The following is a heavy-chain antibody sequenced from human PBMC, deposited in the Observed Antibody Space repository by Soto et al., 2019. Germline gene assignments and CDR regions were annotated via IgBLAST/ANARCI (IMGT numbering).Heavy chain of an antibody. V-gene: IGHV1-18*01. CDR2: ISAYNGNT. CDR3: ARDTGSGSYYNGFESQYNY. CDR1: GGTFSSYT. Sequence: ASVKVSCKASGGTFSSYTIIWVRQAPGQGLEWMGWISAYNGNTNYAQKLQGRVTMTTDTSTSTAYMELRSLRSDDTAVYYCARDTGSGSYYNGFESQYNYWGQGPLVTVSS. D-gene: IGHD3-10*01. J-gene: IGHJ4*02.